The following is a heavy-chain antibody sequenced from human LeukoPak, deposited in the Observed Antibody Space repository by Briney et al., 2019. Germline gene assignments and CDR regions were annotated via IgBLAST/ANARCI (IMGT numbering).Heavy chain of an antibody. Sequence: SETLSLTFAVYGGSFSGYYWSWIRQPPGKGLEWIGEINHSGSTNYNPSLKSRVTISVDTSKNQFSLKLSSVTAADTAVYYCARGRWLGSLDFDYWGQGTLVTVSS. D-gene: IGHD6-19*01. V-gene: IGHV4-34*01. J-gene: IGHJ4*02. CDR2: INHSGST. CDR1: GGSFSGYY. CDR3: ARGRWLGSLDFDY.